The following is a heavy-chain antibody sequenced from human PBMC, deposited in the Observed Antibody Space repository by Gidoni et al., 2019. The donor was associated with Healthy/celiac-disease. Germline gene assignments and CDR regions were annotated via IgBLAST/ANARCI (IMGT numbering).Heavy chain of an antibody. Sequence: WVAVISYDGSNKYYADSVKGRFTISSDNSKNTLYLQMTRLRAEDTAVYYCAREENLFHYFDYWGQGTLVTVSS. V-gene: IGHV3-30-3*01. CDR3: AREENLFHYFDY. CDR2: ISYDGSNK. J-gene: IGHJ4*02. D-gene: IGHD3-10*01.